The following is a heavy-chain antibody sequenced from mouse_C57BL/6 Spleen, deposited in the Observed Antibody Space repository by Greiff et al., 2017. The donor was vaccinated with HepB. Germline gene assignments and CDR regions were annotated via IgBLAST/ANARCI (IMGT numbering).Heavy chain of an antibody. CDR2: FYPGSGSI. Sequence: QVQLQQSGAELVKPGASVKLSCKASGYTFTEYTIHWVKQRSGQGLEWIGWFYPGSGSIKYNEKFKDKATLTADNSSSTVYMELSRLTSEDSAVYFCARHEATVVPPYYAMDYWGQGTSVTVSS. J-gene: IGHJ4*01. V-gene: IGHV1-62-2*01. CDR1: GYTFTEYT. CDR3: ARHEATVVPPYYAMDY. D-gene: IGHD1-1*01.